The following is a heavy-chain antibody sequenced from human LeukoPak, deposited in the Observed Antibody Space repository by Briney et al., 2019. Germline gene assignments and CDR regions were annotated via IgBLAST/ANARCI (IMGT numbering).Heavy chain of an antibody. J-gene: IGHJ4*02. D-gene: IGHD3-22*01. CDR1: GGSISSYY. CDR3: ARDVYYYDSSGYYPYYFDY. CDR2: INTSGTT. Sequence: SETLSLTCTVSGGSISSYYWSWIRQPAGKGLEWIGRINTSGTTNYNPSLKSRVTMSVDTSKNHFSLKLSSVTAADTAVYYCARDVYYYDSSGYYPYYFDYWGQGTLVTVSS. V-gene: IGHV4-4*07.